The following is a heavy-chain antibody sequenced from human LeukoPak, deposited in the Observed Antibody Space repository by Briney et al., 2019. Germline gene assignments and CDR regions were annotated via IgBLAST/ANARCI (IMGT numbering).Heavy chain of an antibody. V-gene: IGHV1-69*05. CDR2: IIPIFGTA. J-gene: IGHJ4*02. D-gene: IGHD3-22*01. Sequence: SVKVSCKASGGTFSSYAISWVRQAPGQGLEWMGGIIPIFGTANYTQKFQGRVTITTDESTSTAYMELSSLRSEDTAVYYCASSPYYYDRSGYYRGFDCWGQGTLVTVSS. CDR1: GGTFSSYA. CDR3: ASSPYYYDRSGYYRGFDC.